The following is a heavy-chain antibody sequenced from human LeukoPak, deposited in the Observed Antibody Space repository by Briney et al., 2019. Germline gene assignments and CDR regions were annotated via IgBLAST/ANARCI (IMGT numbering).Heavy chain of an antibody. CDR3: ARTVPGYPDDYFDY. V-gene: IGHV3-7*01. CDR1: GFTFSRHW. J-gene: IGHJ4*02. Sequence: GGSLRLSCAASGFTFSRHWMSWVRQAPGKGLERVAHMNQDGSAIYSVDSVKGRFTISRDNDKNSLYLQMNGLTVADTGVYYCARTVPGYPDDYFDYWGQGTLVTVSS. D-gene: IGHD6-19*01. CDR2: MNQDGSAI.